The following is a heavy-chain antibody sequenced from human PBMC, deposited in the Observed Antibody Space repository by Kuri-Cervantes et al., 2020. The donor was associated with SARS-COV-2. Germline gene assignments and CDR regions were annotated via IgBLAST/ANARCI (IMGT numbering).Heavy chain of an antibody. V-gene: IGHV5-51*01. J-gene: IGHJ2*01. CDR2: IYPGDSST. Sequence: ESLKISCKGSGYTFTNYWIGWARQMPGKGLEWMAIIYPGDSSTKYSPSFQGQVSISADKSTDTAYLQWSSLKASDTAIYFCAKGRGYWYFDLWGRGTLVTVSS. CDR3: AKGRGYWYFDL. CDR1: GYTFTNYW. D-gene: IGHD1-26*01.